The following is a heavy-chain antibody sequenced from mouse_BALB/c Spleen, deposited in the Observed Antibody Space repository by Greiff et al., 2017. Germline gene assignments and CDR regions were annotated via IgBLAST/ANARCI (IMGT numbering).Heavy chain of an antibody. Sequence: EVKVEESGGGLVQPGGSRKLSCAASGFTFSSFGMHWVRQAPEKGLEWVAYISSGSSTIYYADTVKGRFTISRDNPKNTLFLQMTSLRSEDTAMYYCARGGTSGGYYYAMDYWGQGTSVTVSS. J-gene: IGHJ4*01. CDR2: ISSGSSTI. V-gene: IGHV5-17*02. CDR3: ARGGTSGGYYYAMDY. CDR1: GFTFSSFG. D-gene: IGHD3-3*01.